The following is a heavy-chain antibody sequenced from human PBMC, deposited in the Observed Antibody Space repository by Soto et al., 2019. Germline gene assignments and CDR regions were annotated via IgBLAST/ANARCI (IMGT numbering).Heavy chain of an antibody. J-gene: IGHJ5*01. V-gene: IGHV1-2*02. CDR2: INPNSGGT. D-gene: IGHD2-15*01. Sequence: ASVKVSCKASGYTFTGYYMHWVRQAPGQGLEWMGWINPNSGGTNYAQKFQGRVTMNRDTSISTAYMELSRLRSDDTAVYYCARDRQYCSGDSCPNGWFDPCRRRRLFTVSS. CDR3: ARDRQYCSGDSCPNGWFDP. CDR1: GYTFTGYY.